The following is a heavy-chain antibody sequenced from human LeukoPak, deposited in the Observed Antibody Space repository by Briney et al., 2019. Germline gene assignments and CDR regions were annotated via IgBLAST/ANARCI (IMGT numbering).Heavy chain of an antibody. CDR1: GFTFSSYA. V-gene: IGHV3-30*04. CDR2: ISYDGTKK. CDR3: AKDRGIISDY. Sequence: GGSLRLSCAASGFTFSSYAMHWARQAPGKGLEWVAVISYDGTKKYYADSVKGRFTISRDNSKNTLYLQMNSLRVEDTAVYYCAKDRGIISDYWGQGTLVTVSS. J-gene: IGHJ4*02. D-gene: IGHD3-10*01.